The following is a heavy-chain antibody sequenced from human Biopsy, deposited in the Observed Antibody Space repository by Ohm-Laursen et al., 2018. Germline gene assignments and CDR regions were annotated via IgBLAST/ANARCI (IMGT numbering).Heavy chain of an antibody. CDR2: VYYTCST. D-gene: IGHD3-3*01. Sequence: GTLSLTCSVSGCSISSRNHYWRSPRQPPGKGLDWIGHVYYTCSTFSNSSLESRVTVSVDTSKNQFHLRLTSMGASDTAVYYGARHSLDDFWSGAHYYFDYWGLGTLVTVSS. CDR3: ARHSLDDFWSGAHYYFDY. J-gene: IGHJ4*02. V-gene: IGHV4-39*01. CDR1: GCSISSRNHY.